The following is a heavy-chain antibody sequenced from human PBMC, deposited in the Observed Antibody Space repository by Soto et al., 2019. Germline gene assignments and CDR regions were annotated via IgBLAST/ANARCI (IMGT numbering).Heavy chain of an antibody. J-gene: IGHJ5*02. Sequence: QVQLQESGPRLVKPSQTLSLSCAVSGGSIISASYSWNWIRQSPVRRLEWIGHIYSSGSTYCNPSLKSRVSISVDTSNNQFSLKLTSVTAADTAVYFCAREDAARIERWFDAWGQGILVTVSS. CDR2: IYSSGST. V-gene: IGHV4-31*11. D-gene: IGHD6-6*01. CDR1: GGSIISASYS. CDR3: AREDAARIERWFDA.